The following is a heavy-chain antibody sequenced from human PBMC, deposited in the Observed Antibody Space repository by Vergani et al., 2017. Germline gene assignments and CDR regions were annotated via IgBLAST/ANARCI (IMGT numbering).Heavy chain of an antibody. V-gene: IGHV1-8*01. D-gene: IGHD3-10*01. J-gene: IGHJ4*02. CDR1: GYTFSSYD. Sequence: QVQLVQSGAEGKKPGASVKVSCKASGYTFSSYDINWVRQATGQGVEWMGWKNPKSGNTGYAQKLQGRDTMTRNTSIRTAYMERSIPRSEETAVYSCARVGPGKDGSGTTTGYWGQGTLVTVSS. CDR2: KNPKSGNT. CDR3: ARVGPGKDGSGTTTGY.